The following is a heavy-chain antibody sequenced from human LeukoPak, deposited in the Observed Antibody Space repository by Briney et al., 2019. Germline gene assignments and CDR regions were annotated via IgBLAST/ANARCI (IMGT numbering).Heavy chain of an antibody. J-gene: IGHJ4*02. D-gene: IGHD6-13*01. CDR1: GGSFSSSSYY. CDR2: IYYSGST. Sequence: SETLSLTCTVSGGSFSSSSYYWGWIRQPPGKGLEWIGSIYYSGSTYYNPSLKSRVTISVDTSKNQFSLKLSSVTAADTAVYYCARDGGDSSSWYTIDYWGQGTLVTVSP. V-gene: IGHV4-39*07. CDR3: ARDGGDSSSWYTIDY.